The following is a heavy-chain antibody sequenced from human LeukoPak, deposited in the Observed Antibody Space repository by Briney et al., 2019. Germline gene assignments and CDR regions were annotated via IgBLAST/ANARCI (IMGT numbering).Heavy chain of an antibody. V-gene: IGHV3-74*01. CDR3: ARGGRHDYDGRPPDF. D-gene: IGHD4-23*01. Sequence: GGSLRLSCGASGFTFRTYWMHWVRQAPGKGLVWVSRIGGDGSNTNFADSVRGRFAISRDNAKNTLYLQMNSLRAEDTAVYYCARGGRHDYDGRPPDFWGHGTLVTVSS. CDR2: IGGDGSNT. J-gene: IGHJ4*01. CDR1: GFTFRTYW.